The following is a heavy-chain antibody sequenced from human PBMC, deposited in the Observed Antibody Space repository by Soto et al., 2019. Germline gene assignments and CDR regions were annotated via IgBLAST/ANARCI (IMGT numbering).Heavy chain of an antibody. CDR2: IKSKPAGGTA. J-gene: IGHJ4*02. Sequence: EVQLVESGGGLVKPGKSLRLSCAASGFTFINAWMNWVRQAPGKGLEWVGRIKSKPAGGTAGYAAHVEGRFTISRDDSKDTVYLQMNSLETEDTAVYYCTTLGYCSGGSYYSLDYWGQGTLVTVSS. CDR1: GFTFINAW. D-gene: IGHD2-15*01. V-gene: IGHV3-15*07. CDR3: TTLGYCSGGSYYSLDY.